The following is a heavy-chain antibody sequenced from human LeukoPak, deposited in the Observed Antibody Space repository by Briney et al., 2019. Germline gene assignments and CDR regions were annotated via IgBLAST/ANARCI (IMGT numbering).Heavy chain of an antibody. V-gene: IGHV3-7*01. Sequence: GGSLRLSCAASGFTFISYWMSWVRQAPGKGLEWVANIKQDGSEKYYVDSVKGRFTISRDNAKNSLYLQMNSLRAEDTAVYYCARESWEGDIVVVPAVDYWGQGTLVTVSS. CDR1: GFTFISYW. CDR3: ARESWEGDIVVVPAVDY. D-gene: IGHD2-2*01. CDR2: IKQDGSEK. J-gene: IGHJ4*02.